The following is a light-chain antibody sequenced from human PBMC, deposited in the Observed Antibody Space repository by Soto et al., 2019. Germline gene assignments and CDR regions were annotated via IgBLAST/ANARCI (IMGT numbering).Light chain of an antibody. CDR1: SSDVGDYNS. V-gene: IGLV2-14*01. CDR2: EVS. Sequence: QSALTQPASVSGSPGQSITISCTGTSSDVGDYNSVSWYQQHPGKAPKLMIYEVSTRPSGVSNRFSGSKSGNSASLTISGLQAEDEADYYCSSYTSSSTYVFGTGTKLTVL. J-gene: IGLJ1*01. CDR3: SSYTSSSTYV.